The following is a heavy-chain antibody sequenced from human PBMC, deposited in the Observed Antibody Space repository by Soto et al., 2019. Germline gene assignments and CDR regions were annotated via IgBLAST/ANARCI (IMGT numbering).Heavy chain of an antibody. CDR1: GGSVSSSGNY. D-gene: IGHD4-17*01. CDR3: ARGMTTVTTFDY. J-gene: IGHJ4*02. CDR2: IYYSGST. V-gene: IGHV4-39*01. Sequence: SETLSLTCTVSGGSVSSSGNYWGWIRQPPGKGLEWIGSIYYSGSTYYNPSLKSRVTTSVDTSKNQFSLKLSSVTAADTAVYYCARGMTTVTTFDYWGQGTLVTVSS.